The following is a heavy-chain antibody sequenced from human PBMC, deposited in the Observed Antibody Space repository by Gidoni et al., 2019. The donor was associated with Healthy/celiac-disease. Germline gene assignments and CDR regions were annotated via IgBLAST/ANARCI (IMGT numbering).Heavy chain of an antibody. D-gene: IGHD3-22*01. J-gene: IGHJ2*01. Sequence: QVQLQESGPGLVKPSQTLSLTCTVSGGSISSGSYYWSWIRQPAGKGLEWIGRIYTSGSTNYNPSLKIRVTISVDTSKNQFSLKLSSVTAADTAVYYCARDRYYYDSSGTPPGFDLWGRGTLVTVSS. V-gene: IGHV4-61*02. CDR1: GGSISSGSYY. CDR3: ARDRYYYDSSGTPPGFDL. CDR2: IYTSGST.